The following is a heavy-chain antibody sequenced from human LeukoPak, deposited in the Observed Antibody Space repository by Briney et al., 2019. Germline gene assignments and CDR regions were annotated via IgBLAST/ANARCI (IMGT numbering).Heavy chain of an antibody. CDR1: GYTLTELS. CDR2: FDPEDGET. CDR3: AAIVGGSNWFDP. J-gene: IGHJ5*02. Sequence: ASVKVSCKVSGYTLTELSMHWVRQAPGKGLEWMGGFDPEDGETIYAQKFQGRVTMTEDTSTDTAYMELSGLRSEDTAVYYCAAIVGGSNWFDPWGQGTLVTVSS. V-gene: IGHV1-24*01. D-gene: IGHD1-26*01.